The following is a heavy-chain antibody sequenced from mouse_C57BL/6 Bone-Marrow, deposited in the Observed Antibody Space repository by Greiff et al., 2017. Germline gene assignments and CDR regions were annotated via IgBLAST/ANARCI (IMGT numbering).Heavy chain of an antibody. D-gene: IGHD2-2*01. J-gene: IGHJ1*03. CDR3: AHGNDFYLYVAV. V-gene: IGHV1-72*01. CDR2: IDPYSGGT. CDR1: GYTFTSYW. Sequence: VQLQQSGAELVKPGASVKLSCKASGYTFTSYWMHWVKQRPGRGLEWIGRIDPYSGGTKYNEKFKSKATLTVDKPSSTAYMQLSSLTSEDSAVYYCAHGNDFYLYVAVGGTGTTVTVSS.